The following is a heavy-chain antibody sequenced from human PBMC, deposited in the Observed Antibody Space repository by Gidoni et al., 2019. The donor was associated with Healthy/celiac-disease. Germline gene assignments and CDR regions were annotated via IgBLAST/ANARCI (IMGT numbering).Heavy chain of an antibody. CDR2: ISAYKGNT. Sequence: QVQLVQSGAEVKKPGASVKVSCKASGYTFTSYGISWVRQAPGQGLEWMGWISAYKGNTNYAQKLQGRVTMTTDTSTSTAYMELRSLRSDDTAVYYCARVGADYYDSSGYYEFDYWGQGTLVTVSS. D-gene: IGHD3-22*01. CDR1: GYTFTSYG. V-gene: IGHV1-18*04. J-gene: IGHJ4*02. CDR3: ARVGADYYDSSGYYEFDY.